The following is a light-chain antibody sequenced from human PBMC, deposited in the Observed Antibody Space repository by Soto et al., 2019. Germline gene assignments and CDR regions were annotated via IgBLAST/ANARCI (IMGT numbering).Light chain of an antibody. J-gene: IGKJ2*01. Sequence: AIQMTQSPSSLSESVGDRVTITCRASQDIKNDLGWYQQKPGRAPKLLMYSASTLHTEVPSRFSGSGSGSDFTLTISSLQPEDFATYYCLQDYSYPYTFGQGTKLEIK. V-gene: IGKV1-6*01. CDR2: SAS. CDR3: LQDYSYPYT. CDR1: QDIKND.